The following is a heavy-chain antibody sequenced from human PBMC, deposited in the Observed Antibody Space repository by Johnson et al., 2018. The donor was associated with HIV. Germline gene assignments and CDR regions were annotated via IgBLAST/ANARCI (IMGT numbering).Heavy chain of an antibody. D-gene: IGHD3-22*01. J-gene: IGHJ3*02. Sequence: VQLVESGGGLVKPGGSLRLSCAASGFTCSDYYMSWIRQAPGKGLEWVSYISRSGSTIPYADSVKGRFTISRDNSKNTLYLQMNSLRAEDTAVYYCARDWGYDSSGYYYGAFDIWGQGTMVTVSS. CDR2: ISRSGSTI. V-gene: IGHV3-11*01. CDR3: ARDWGYDSSGYYYGAFDI. CDR1: GFTCSDYY.